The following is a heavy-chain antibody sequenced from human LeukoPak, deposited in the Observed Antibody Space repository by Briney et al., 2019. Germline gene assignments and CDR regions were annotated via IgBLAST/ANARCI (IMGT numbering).Heavy chain of an antibody. J-gene: IGHJ6*03. D-gene: IGHD4-17*01. Sequence: ASVKVSCKASGYTFTSYYMHWVRQAPGQGLEWMGIINPSGGSTSYAQKFQGRVTMTRDTSTSTVYMELSSLRSEDTAVYYCARVLLTTVKTYYYYYYMDVWGKGTTVTVSS. CDR2: INPSGGST. CDR3: ARVLLTTVKTYYYYYYMDV. V-gene: IGHV1-46*01. CDR1: GYTFTSYY.